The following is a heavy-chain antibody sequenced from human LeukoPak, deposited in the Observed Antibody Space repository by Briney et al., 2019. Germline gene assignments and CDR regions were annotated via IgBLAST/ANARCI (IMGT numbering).Heavy chain of an antibody. CDR3: AREPALYDSSGYYYFVDY. D-gene: IGHD3-22*01. CDR1: GFTFSNYW. J-gene: IGHJ4*02. Sequence: GSLRLSCTGSGFTFSNYWMSWIRQPAGKGLEWIGRIYTSGSTNYNPSLKSRVTISVDTSKNQFSLKLSSVTAADTAVYYCAREPALYDSSGYYYFVDYWGQGTLVTVSS. CDR2: IYTSGST. V-gene: IGHV4-4*07.